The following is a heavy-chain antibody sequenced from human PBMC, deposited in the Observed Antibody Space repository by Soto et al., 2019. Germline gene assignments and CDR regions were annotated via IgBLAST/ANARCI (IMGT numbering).Heavy chain of an antibody. CDR3: ARTSIFGVVLDAFDI. CDR1: GGSFSGYY. J-gene: IGHJ3*02. V-gene: IGHV4-34*09. Sequence: SETLSLTCAVYGGSFSGYYWSWIRQHPGKGLEWMGYISYSGNTKYKPSLQSRITISVDTSENQFSLRLTSVTAADTAIYFCARTSIFGVVLDAFDIWGQGTLVTVSS. CDR2: ISYSGNT. D-gene: IGHD3-3*01.